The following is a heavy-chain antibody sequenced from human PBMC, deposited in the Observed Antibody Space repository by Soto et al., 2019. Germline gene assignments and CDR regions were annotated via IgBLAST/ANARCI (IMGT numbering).Heavy chain of an antibody. D-gene: IGHD6-25*01. J-gene: IGHJ6*02. Sequence: GGSLRLSCAASGFTFSDHYMDWVRQAPGKGLEWVGRIRNKANSYTTEYAASVKGRFTISRDDSKNSLYLQMSSLKTEDTAVYYCARDSAREGYSIGWDVWGQGTTVTVSS. V-gene: IGHV3-72*01. CDR1: GFTFSDHY. CDR2: IRNKANSYTT. CDR3: ARDSAREGYSIGWDV.